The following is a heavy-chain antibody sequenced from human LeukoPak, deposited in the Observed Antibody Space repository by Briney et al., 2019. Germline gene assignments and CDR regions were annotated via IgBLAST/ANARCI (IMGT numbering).Heavy chain of an antibody. D-gene: IGHD3-22*01. J-gene: IGHJ3*01. CDR3: ARGYYDSSGLSSSAFDL. CDR2: INAGNDYT. CDR1: GYTFTIYA. V-gene: IGHV1-3*01. Sequence: ASVTVSFTSSGYTFTIYAMHWVRQAPGQRVERMGWINAGNDYTKYSQNLQARVTITRDTSASTAYMELSSLRSEDTAVYYCARGYYDSSGLSSSAFDLWGQGTMVTVSS.